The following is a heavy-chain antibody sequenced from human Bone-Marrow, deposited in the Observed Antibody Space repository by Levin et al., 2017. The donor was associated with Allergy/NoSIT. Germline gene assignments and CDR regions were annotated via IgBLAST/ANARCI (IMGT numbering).Heavy chain of an antibody. D-gene: IGHD6-13*01. CDR2: SRNKANSYTT. J-gene: IGHJ3*02. Sequence: SCAVSGFTFSDHYMDWVRQAPGKGLEWVGRSRNKANSYTTEFAASVKGRFTISRDDSKNSLYLQMNSLETEDTAVYYCVRAATAGYTFDMWGQGTMVTVSS. V-gene: IGHV3-72*01. CDR3: VRAATAGYTFDM. CDR1: GFTFSDHY.